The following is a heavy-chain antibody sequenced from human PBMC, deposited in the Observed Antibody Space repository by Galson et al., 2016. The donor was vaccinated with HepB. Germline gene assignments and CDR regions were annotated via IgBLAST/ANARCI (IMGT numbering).Heavy chain of an antibody. J-gene: IGHJ4*02. D-gene: IGHD1-26*01. V-gene: IGHV3-30*18. Sequence: SLRLSCAASGFTFSSYGMHWLRQAPGKGLEWVTVMSYDGSNKYYADSVRGRFTISRDSSKNTLYLQMNSLRAEDTAVYYCAKNSLRVIVGAADYWGQGTLVTVSS. CDR3: AKNSLRVIVGAADY. CDR2: MSYDGSNK. CDR1: GFTFSSYG.